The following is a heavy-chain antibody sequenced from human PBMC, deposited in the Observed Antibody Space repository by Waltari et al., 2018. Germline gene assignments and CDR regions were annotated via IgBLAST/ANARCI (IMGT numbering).Heavy chain of an antibody. Sequence: QVQLVQSGAEVKKPGASVKVSCKVSGYTLTELSMHWVRQAPGKGLEWMGGFDPEYGETIYAQKFQGRVTMTEDTSTDTAYMELSSLRSEDTAVYYCATASTTNPYYKDAFDIWGQGTMVTVSS. V-gene: IGHV1-24*01. CDR3: ATASTTNPYYKDAFDI. J-gene: IGHJ3*02. CDR2: FDPEYGET. D-gene: IGHD3-10*01. CDR1: GYTLTELS.